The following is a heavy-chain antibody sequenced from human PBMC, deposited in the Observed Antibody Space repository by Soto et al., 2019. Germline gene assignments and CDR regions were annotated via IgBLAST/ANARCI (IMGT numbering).Heavy chain of an antibody. CDR3: ARLASGMDV. CDR1: GYSFSSSW. J-gene: IGHJ6*02. CDR2: IFPADSDI. Sequence: GESLKISCQGSGYSFSSSWIAWVRQMPGKGLEWMGIIFPADSDIRYSPSFQGQVTFSADKPISTAYMQWGSLKASDTAMYYCARLASGMDVWGQGTTVTVSS. V-gene: IGHV5-51*01.